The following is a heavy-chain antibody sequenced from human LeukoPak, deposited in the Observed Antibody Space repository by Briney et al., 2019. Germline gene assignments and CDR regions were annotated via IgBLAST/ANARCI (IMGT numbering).Heavy chain of an antibody. J-gene: IGHJ4*02. Sequence: GGSLRLSCAASGFTVSSYAMSWVRQAPGKGLEWVSTIGSGGSTFHADSVNGRFTISRDSSLNTVYLQMNSLRAEDTAVYFCAKHLGYQLLSYPNFDYWGQGTLVTVSS. V-gene: IGHV3-23*01. CDR1: GFTVSSYA. CDR2: IGSGGST. D-gene: IGHD2-2*01. CDR3: AKHLGYQLLSYPNFDY.